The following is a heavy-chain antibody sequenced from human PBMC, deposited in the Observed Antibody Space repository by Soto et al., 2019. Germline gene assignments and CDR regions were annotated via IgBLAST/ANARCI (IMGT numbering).Heavy chain of an antibody. D-gene: IGHD1-1*01. J-gene: IGHJ4*02. V-gene: IGHV4-38-2*01. CDR3: ARSGHEPRNPEY. Sequence: LALTCAGSYYSISSGYYWVWIGQSPGRGLEWIGSVLHSGNTYYNPSLKSRVTISVDTSNNQFSLNLSSVTAADTAVYYCARSGHEPRNPEYWGQ. CDR2: VLHSGNT. CDR1: YYSISSGYY.